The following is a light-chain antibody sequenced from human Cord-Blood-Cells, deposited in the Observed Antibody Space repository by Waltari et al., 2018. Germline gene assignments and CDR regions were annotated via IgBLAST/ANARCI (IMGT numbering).Light chain of an antibody. J-gene: IGKJ2*01. Sequence: DIQMTQSPSTLSASVRQRVTITCRASQSISSWLGWYQQKPGKAPKLLIYDAPSLESGVPSRFSGSGSGTEFTLTISSLQPDDFATYYCQQYNSYTFGQGTKLEIK. CDR3: QQYNSYT. CDR2: DAP. V-gene: IGKV1-5*01. CDR1: QSISSW.